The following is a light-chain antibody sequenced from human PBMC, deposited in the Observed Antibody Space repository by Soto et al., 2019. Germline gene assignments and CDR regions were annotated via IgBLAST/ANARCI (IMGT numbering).Light chain of an antibody. Sequence: DIQMTQSPSSLSASVGDRVTITCRASQSISSSLNWYQQKPGKAPKLLIYAASSLQSGVPSRFSGSGSGTDFTRTISSLQPEDFATYYWQQSYSTPPAFGGGTKVEIK. J-gene: IGKJ4*01. CDR2: AAS. CDR1: QSISSS. CDR3: QQSYSTPPA. V-gene: IGKV1-39*01.